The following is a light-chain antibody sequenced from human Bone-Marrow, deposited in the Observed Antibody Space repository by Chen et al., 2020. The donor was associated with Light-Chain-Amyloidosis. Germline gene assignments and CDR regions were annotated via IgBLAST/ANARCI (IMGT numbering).Light chain of an antibody. V-gene: IGKV2-40*01. CDR2: TVS. CDR1: QSLVDSDDGNTY. CDR3: MQGIEFPHT. Sequence: DIVMTQTPLSLPVTPGDPASISCRSSQSLVDSDDGNTYLDWYLQKPGQSHQLLIYTVSYRASGVPDRFSGSGSDTDFELKISRVEAEDVGVYFCMQGIEFPHTFGQGTKLEIK. J-gene: IGKJ2*01.